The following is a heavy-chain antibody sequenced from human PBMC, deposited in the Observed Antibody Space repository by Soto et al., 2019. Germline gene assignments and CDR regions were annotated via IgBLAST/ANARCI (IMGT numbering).Heavy chain of an antibody. CDR2: ISSNGGST. CDR3: ARVGSGSTVTTLYYFDY. J-gene: IGHJ4*02. Sequence: GGSLRLSCAASGFTFSSYAMHWVRQAPGKGLEYVSAISSNGGSTYYANSVKGRFTISRDNSKNTLYLQMGSLRAEDMAVYYCARVGSGSTVTTLYYFDYWGQGTLGNVSS. CDR1: GFTFSSYA. D-gene: IGHD4-17*01. V-gene: IGHV3-64*01.